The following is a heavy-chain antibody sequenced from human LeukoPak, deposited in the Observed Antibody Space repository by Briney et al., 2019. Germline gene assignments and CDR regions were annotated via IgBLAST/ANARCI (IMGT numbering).Heavy chain of an antibody. J-gene: IGHJ6*02. CDR3: AKNLYCGGGSCYPSALGMDV. D-gene: IGHD2-15*01. V-gene: IGHV3-30*18. CDR2: ISYDGSNK. CDR1: GFTFSSYG. Sequence: GGSLRLSCAASGFTFSSYGMHWVRQAPGKGLEWVAVISYDGSNKYYADSVKGRFTISRDSSKNTLYLQMNSLRAEDTAVYYCAKNLYCGGGSCYPSALGMDVWGQGTTVTVSS.